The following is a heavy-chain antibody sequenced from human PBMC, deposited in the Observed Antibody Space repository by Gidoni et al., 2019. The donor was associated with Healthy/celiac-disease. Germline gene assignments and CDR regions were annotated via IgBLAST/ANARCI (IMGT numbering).Heavy chain of an antibody. V-gene: IGHV3-23*01. CDR2: ISGSGGST. CDR1: GFTFSSYA. Sequence: EVQLLESGGGLVQPGGSLRLSCAASGFTFSSYAMSWVRQAPGKGLGWCSAISGSGGSTYYADSVKGRFTISRDNSKNTLYLQMNSLRAEDTAVYYCAKDTMLGYCSSTSCFLGHDYWGQGTLVTVSS. CDR3: AKDTMLGYCSSTSCFLGHDY. D-gene: IGHD2-2*01. J-gene: IGHJ4*02.